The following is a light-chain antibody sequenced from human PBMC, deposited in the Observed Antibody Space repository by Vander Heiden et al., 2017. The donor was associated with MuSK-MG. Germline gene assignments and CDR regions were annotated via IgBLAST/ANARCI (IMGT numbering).Light chain of an antibody. CDR1: QSVSSSY. J-gene: IGKJ4*01. CDR2: GAS. V-gene: IGKV3-20*01. CDR3: QQDSSSPLT. Sequence: EIVLTQPPGTLSLSPGERATLSCRASQSVSSSYFAWYQQKPGQSPRLLIYGASSRATGIPDRFSGSGSGTDFTLTISRLEPEDFAVYYCQQDSSSPLTFGGGTKVEIK.